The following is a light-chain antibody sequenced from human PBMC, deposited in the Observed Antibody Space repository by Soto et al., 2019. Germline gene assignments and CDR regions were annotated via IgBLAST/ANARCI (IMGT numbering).Light chain of an antibody. V-gene: IGKV3-11*01. CDR2: DAS. Sequence: EIVLTQSPATLYLSPGERATLSCRASQSVSTFLAWYQHKPGQAPRLLIYDASNRATGIPDRFRGSGSGTDFTLTISSLXPEDFALYYCQQGTDWPPGTFGQGTRVDI. CDR3: QQGTDWPPGT. CDR1: QSVSTF. J-gene: IGKJ1*01.